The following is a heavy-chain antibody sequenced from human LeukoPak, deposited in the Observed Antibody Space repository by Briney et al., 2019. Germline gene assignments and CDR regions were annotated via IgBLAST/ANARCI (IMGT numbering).Heavy chain of an antibody. D-gene: IGHD3-22*01. Sequence: GGPLRLSCTASGFTFTNAWMRWVRQAPGKGLEWVGRIKSKSDGGTTDSAAPVKGRFTISRDDSQNTVFLHMNSLKTDDTAVYYCTTDPTYFYDSSGYRNWGQGTLVTVSS. CDR1: GFTFTNAW. V-gene: IGHV3-15*01. CDR3: TTDPTYFYDSSGYRN. CDR2: IKSKSDGGTT. J-gene: IGHJ4*02.